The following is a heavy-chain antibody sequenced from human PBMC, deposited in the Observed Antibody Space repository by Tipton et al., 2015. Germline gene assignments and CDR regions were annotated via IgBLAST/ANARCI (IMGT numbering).Heavy chain of an antibody. V-gene: IGHV3-30*03. Sequence: RSLRLSCEASGFTFSSYGMHWVRQVPGKGLEWLADVLYDGVNKSYADSVKGRFTISRDNSQDTVYLQLNNLRPDDTSIYYCARINTNLNAFDFWGQGTMVTVSS. CDR2: VLYDGVNK. CDR1: GFTFSSYG. J-gene: IGHJ3*01. CDR3: ARINTNLNAFDF. D-gene: IGHD2-8*01.